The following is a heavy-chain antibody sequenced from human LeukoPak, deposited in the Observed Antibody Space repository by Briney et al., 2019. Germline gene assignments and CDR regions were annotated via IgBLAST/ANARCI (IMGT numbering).Heavy chain of an antibody. V-gene: IGHV5-51*01. CDR3: AKLNSIVESKGFDY. Sequence: GESLKISCKASGYSFSTYWIVWVRQMPGKGLEWMGMIYLADSDTRYSPSFQGQVTISADKSISTACLQWSSLKASDTAMYYCAKLNSIVESKGFDYWGQGTLVTVSS. CDR2: IYLADSDT. CDR1: GYSFSTYW. J-gene: IGHJ4*02. D-gene: IGHD1-26*01.